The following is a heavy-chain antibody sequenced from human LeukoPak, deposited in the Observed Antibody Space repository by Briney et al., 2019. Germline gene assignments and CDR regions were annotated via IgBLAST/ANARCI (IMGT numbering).Heavy chain of an antibody. CDR2: IYTSGST. CDR1: GGSISSGSYY. J-gene: IGHJ6*03. Sequence: SQTLSLTCTVSGGSISSGSYYWSWIRQPAGKGLEWIGRIYTSGSTNYNPSLKSRVTISVDTSKNPLYLKLSSVTAADTAVYYCARENLGYCSSTSCLYYYYYYMDAWGKGTTVTVSS. CDR3: ARENLGYCSSTSCLYYYYYYMDA. V-gene: IGHV4-61*02. D-gene: IGHD2-2*01.